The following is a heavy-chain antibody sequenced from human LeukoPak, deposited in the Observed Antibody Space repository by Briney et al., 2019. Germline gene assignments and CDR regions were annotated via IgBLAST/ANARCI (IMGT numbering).Heavy chain of an antibody. J-gene: IGHJ2*01. D-gene: IGHD6-19*01. CDR2: ISYDGSNK. CDR1: GFTFSSYA. Sequence: GGSLRLSCAASGFTFSSYAMHWVRQAPGKGLEWVAVISYDGSNKYYADSVRGRFTISRDDSKNTLYLQMHSLRVEDTAVYYCTGDSGEYRSEWYFDLWGRGTLVTVSS. V-gene: IGHV3-30-3*01. CDR3: TGDSGEYRSEWYFDL.